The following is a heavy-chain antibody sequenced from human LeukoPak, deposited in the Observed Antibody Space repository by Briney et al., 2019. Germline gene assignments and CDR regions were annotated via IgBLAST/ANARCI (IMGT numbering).Heavy chain of an antibody. J-gene: IGHJ5*02. CDR3: AREGSSGWYEFWFDP. V-gene: IGHV3-23*01. Sequence: GGSLRLSCAASGFTFSSIAMTWVRQAPGKGLEWVSTIRSNGDTTYNADSVKGRFTISRDNSKNTLYLQLNSLRAEDTAVYYCAREGSSGWYEFWFDPWGQGTLVTVSS. CDR2: IRSNGDTT. CDR1: GFTFSSIA. D-gene: IGHD6-19*01.